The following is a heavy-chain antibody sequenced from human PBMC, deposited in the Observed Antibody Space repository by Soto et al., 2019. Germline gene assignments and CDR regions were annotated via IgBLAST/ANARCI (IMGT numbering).Heavy chain of an antibody. Sequence: QVQLVQSGAEVKKPGASVKVSCKASGGTISRNAISWVRQAPGQGLEWMGGIIPIIGTANYAQRFQGRVTITADESTSTAYIELRGLRSEGTAVYFCSCGVSWLGGLPRKGMALWGQGTAVTVSS. J-gene: IGHJ6*02. CDR3: SCGVSWLGGLPRKGMAL. V-gene: IGHV1-69*12. CDR1: GGTISRNA. CDR2: IIPIIGTA. D-gene: IGHD3-10*01.